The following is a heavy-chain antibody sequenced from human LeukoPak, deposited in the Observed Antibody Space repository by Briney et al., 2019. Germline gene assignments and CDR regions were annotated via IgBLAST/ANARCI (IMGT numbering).Heavy chain of an antibody. Sequence: GASVKVSCKVSGHTLTELSMHWVRQAPGKGLEWMGGFDPENGETIYAQKFQGRVTMTEDTSTDTVYMELSSLRSEDTAVYYCATGGSRVQLWILAGWYYFGNWGQGTLVTVSS. CDR2: FDPENGET. CDR1: GHTLTELS. D-gene: IGHD5-18*01. V-gene: IGHV1-24*01. J-gene: IGHJ4*02. CDR3: ATGGSRVQLWILAGWYYFGN.